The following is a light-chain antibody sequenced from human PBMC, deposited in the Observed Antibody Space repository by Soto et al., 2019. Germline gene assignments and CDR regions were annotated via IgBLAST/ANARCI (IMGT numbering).Light chain of an antibody. J-gene: IGLJ1*01. Sequence: QSVLTQPASVSGSPGQSIAISCTGTSSDVGSYNSVSWYQQYPGKAPKLMIHDVNNRPSGISDRFSGSKSGNTASLTISGLQAEDEADYYCRSFTSSTSYVFGTGTRSPS. V-gene: IGLV2-14*03. CDR3: RSFTSSTSYV. CDR1: SSDVGSYNS. CDR2: DVN.